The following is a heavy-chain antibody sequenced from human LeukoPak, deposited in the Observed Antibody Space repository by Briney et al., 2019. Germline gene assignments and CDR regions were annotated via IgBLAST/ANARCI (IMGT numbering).Heavy chain of an antibody. D-gene: IGHD2-15*01. CDR1: GYTFTSYD. J-gene: IGHJ3*02. V-gene: IGHV1-8*01. CDR2: MSPNSGNT. Sequence: ASVTVSCKASGYTFTSYDINWVRQATGQGLEWMGWMSPNSGNTGYAQKFQGRVTMTRNTSISTAYMELSSLRSEDTAVYYCARSCSGGSCYSGIEAFDIWGQGTMVTVSS. CDR3: ARSCSGGSCYSGIEAFDI.